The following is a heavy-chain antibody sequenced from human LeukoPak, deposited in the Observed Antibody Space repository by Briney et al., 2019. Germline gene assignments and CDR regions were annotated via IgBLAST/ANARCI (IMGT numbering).Heavy chain of an antibody. CDR1: GGSISSYY. D-gene: IGHD3-16*02. J-gene: IGHJ4*02. CDR2: IYYSGST. CDR3: ARYVWGSYPTFEDY. V-gene: IGHV4-59*01. Sequence: PSETLSLTCTVSGGSISSYYWGWIRQPPGKGLEWIGYIYYSGSTNYNPSLKSRVTISVDTSKNQFSLKLSSVTAADTAVYYCARYVWGSYPTFEDYWGQGTLVTVSS.